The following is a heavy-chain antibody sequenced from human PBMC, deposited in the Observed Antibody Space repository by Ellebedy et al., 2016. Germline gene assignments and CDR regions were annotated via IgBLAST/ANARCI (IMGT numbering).Heavy chain of an antibody. CDR1: GLTVSSVY. D-gene: IGHD5-18*01. CDR2: TSPGGDT. V-gene: IGHV3-53*01. J-gene: IGHJ4*02. CDR3: AESGYSYAWGH. Sequence: GESLKISCAASGLTVSSVYISWFRQPPGRGPEWVSMTSPGGDTYYAISVRGRFTMSRDNSKNTLHLQMNSLTAEDTAVYFCAESGYSYAWGHWGQGTLDTVS.